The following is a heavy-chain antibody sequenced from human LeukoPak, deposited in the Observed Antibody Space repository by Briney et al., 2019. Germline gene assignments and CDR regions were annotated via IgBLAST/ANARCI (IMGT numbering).Heavy chain of an antibody. CDR3: ARPRDYGDYDAFDI. CDR2: INPNSGGT. J-gene: IGHJ3*02. D-gene: IGHD4-17*01. Sequence: ASVKVSCKASGYTFTDHYMHWVRQAPGQGLEWMGWINPNSGGTNYAQKFQGRVTMTSDTSISTAYMELSRLRFDDTAVYYCARPRDYGDYDAFDIWGQGTMVTVSS. CDR1: GYTFTDHY. V-gene: IGHV1-2*02.